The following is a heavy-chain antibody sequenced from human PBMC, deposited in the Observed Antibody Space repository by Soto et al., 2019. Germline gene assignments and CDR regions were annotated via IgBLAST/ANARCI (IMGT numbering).Heavy chain of an antibody. CDR2: IYYSGST. CDR3: ARGSRSGYRLLYSGYYYYGMDV. CDR1: GGSISSGGYY. V-gene: IGHV4-31*03. J-gene: IGHJ6*02. D-gene: IGHD2-2*02. Sequence: QVQLQESGPGLVKPSQTLSLTCTVSGGSISSGGYYWSWIRQHPGKGLEWIAYIYYSGSTYYNPCLKSRVTISVDTSKNQCSLKLSSVTAADTGVYYCARGSRSGYRLLYSGYYYYGMDVWGQGTTVTVSS.